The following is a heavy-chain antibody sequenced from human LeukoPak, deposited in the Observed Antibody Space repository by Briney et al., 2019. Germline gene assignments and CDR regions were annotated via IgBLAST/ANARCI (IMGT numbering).Heavy chain of an antibody. V-gene: IGHV5-51*01. D-gene: IGHD6-13*01. Sequence: GESLKISCKGSGYSFTSYWIGWVRQMPGKGLEWMGIIYPGDSDTRYSPSFQGQVTISADKSISTAYLQWSSLKASDTAMYYCAVTMGYSSSWYPRNAFDYWGQGTLVTVSS. CDR2: IYPGDSDT. J-gene: IGHJ4*02. CDR1: GYSFTSYW. CDR3: AVTMGYSSSWYPRNAFDY.